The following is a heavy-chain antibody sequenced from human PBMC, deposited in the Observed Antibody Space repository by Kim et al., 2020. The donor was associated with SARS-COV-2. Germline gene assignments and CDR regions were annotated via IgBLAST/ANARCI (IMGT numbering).Heavy chain of an antibody. D-gene: IGHD3-22*01. CDR2: ISSSSSYT. Sequence: GGSLRLSCAASGFTFSDYYMSWIRQAPGKGLERVSYISSSSSYTNYADSVKGRFTISRDNAKNSLYLQMNSLRAEDTAVYYCAGGYYYDSSGYNRFDYWGQGTLVTVSS. J-gene: IGHJ4*02. CDR1: GFTFSDYY. CDR3: AGGYYYDSSGYNRFDY. V-gene: IGHV3-11*05.